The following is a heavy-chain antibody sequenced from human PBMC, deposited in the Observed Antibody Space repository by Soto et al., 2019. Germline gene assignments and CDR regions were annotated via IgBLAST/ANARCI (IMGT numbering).Heavy chain of an antibody. CDR1: GGSFSGYF. V-gene: IGHV4-34*01. CDR3: ASGGHKHELVGATIAAFDI. J-gene: IGHJ3*02. Sequence: ETLSLSCAVYGGSFSGYFWSWIRPPPGKELDWIGARNHSGMTNYNPSLKRRATISINTSXXXSXXXXXPLTAXXTAXYYCASGGHKHELVGATIAAFDIWGQGT. CDR2: RNHSGMT. D-gene: IGHD1-26*01.